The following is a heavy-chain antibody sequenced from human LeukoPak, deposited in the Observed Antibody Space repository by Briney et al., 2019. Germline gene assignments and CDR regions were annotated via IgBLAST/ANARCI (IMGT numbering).Heavy chain of an antibody. CDR3: ARGDFWSGAPTD. D-gene: IGHD3-3*01. Sequence: SETLSLTCTVSGGSISRYYWSWIRQPPGTGLEWIGYIYYTGRADYNPSLKSRVSMSVDTSKNQFSLRVNSMTAADTAVYYCARGDFWSGAPTDWGQGTLVTVSS. J-gene: IGHJ4*02. V-gene: IGHV4-59*01. CDR2: IYYTGRA. CDR1: GGSISRYY.